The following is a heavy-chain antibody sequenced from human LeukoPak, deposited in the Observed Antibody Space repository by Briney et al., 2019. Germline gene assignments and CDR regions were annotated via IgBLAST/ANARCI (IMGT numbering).Heavy chain of an antibody. V-gene: IGHV1-18*01. CDR2: VSKYTGNA. D-gene: IGHD4-17*01. CDR3: AREDDRSFGAYDC. CDR1: NYTFSDYD. J-gene: IGHJ4*02. Sequence: VASVTVSCKASNYTFSDYDVTWVRQAPGQGLEWMGWVSKYTGNADYAPKFQGRVSMTTDTSTRTAYMELRSLRPDDTAVYFCAREDDRSFGAYDCWGQGTLVTFS.